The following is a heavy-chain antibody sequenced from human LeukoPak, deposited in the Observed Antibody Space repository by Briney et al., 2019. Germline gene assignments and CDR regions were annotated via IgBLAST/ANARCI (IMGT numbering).Heavy chain of an antibody. CDR1: GYTFTSYG. V-gene: IGHV1-18*01. Sequence: GASVKVSCKASGYTFTSYGISWVRQAPGQGLEWMGWISAYNGNTNYAQKLQGRVTMTTDTSTSTAYMELRSLRSDDTAVCYCARVGSSSWYPLPFDYWGQGTLVTVSS. CDR3: ARVGSSSWYPLPFDY. D-gene: IGHD6-13*01. CDR2: ISAYNGNT. J-gene: IGHJ4*02.